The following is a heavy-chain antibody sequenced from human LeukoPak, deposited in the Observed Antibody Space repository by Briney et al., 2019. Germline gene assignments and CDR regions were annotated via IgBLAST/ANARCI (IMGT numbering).Heavy chain of an antibody. Sequence: SETLSLTCAVYGGSFSGYYWSWIRQPPGKGLEWIGGINHSGSTNYNQSLKSRVTIAVDTSKNQFSLKLSSVTATDTAVYYCARGTGYYGSGSYIFHYYGMDVWGQGTTVTVSS. D-gene: IGHD3-10*01. CDR2: INHSGST. CDR1: GGSFSGYY. V-gene: IGHV4-34*01. J-gene: IGHJ6*02. CDR3: ARGTGYYGSGSYIFHYYGMDV.